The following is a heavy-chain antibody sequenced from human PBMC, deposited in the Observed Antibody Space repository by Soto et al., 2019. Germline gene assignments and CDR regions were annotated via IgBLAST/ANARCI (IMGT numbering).Heavy chain of an antibody. J-gene: IGHJ6*02. Sequence: QVQLQQWGAGRLKPSETLSLTCAVYAGSFTGYYWTWIRQPPGKGLEWIGESNHSGSTNYNPSLKSRVTISVDTSKNQFSLKLHSVTAADTAVYYCARGVGYSSSRLDVWGQGTTVTVSS. CDR1: AGSFTGYY. V-gene: IGHV4-34*01. D-gene: IGHD6-13*01. CDR2: SNHSGST. CDR3: ARGVGYSSSRLDV.